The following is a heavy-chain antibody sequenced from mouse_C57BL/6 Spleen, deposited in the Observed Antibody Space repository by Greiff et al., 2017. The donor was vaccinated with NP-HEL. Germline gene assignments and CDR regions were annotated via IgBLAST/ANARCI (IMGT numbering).Heavy chain of an antibody. J-gene: IGHJ4*01. Sequence: QVTLKECGPGILQPSQTLSLTCSFSGFSLSTFGMGVGWIRQPSGKGLEWLAHIWWDDDKYYNPALKSRLTISKDTSKNQVFLKIANVDTADTATYYCARHDRDLTGTYYYAMDYWGQGTSVTVSS. D-gene: IGHD4-1*01. CDR1: GFSLSTFGMG. CDR2: IWWDDDK. V-gene: IGHV8-8*01. CDR3: ARHDRDLTGTYYYAMDY.